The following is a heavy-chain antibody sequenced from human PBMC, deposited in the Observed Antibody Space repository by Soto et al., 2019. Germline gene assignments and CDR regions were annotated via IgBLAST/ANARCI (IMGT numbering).Heavy chain of an antibody. D-gene: IGHD3-3*01. CDR2: IYPGDSDT. J-gene: IGHJ6*02. CDR3: ARFSAITILGAVGRRHYYYGMDV. Sequence: GESLKISCKGSGYSFTSYWIGWVRQMPGKGLEWMGIIYPGDSDTRYSPSFQGQVTISADKSISTAYLQWSSLKASDTAMYYCARFSAITILGAVGRRHYYYGMDVWGQGSTVTVCS. CDR1: GYSFTSYW. V-gene: IGHV5-51*01.